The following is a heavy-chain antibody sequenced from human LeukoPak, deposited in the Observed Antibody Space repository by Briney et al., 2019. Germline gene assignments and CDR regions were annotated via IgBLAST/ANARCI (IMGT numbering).Heavy chain of an antibody. J-gene: IGHJ2*01. CDR1: GFTFSSYA. Sequence: TGGSLRLSCAASGFTFSSYAMHWVRQAPGKGLEWVAVISYDGSNKYYADSVKGRFTISRDNSKNTLYLQMNSLRAEDTAVYYCARFPMTTVTRGYWYFDLWGRGTLVTVSS. D-gene: IGHD4-17*01. CDR2: ISYDGSNK. V-gene: IGHV3-30*04. CDR3: ARFPMTTVTRGYWYFDL.